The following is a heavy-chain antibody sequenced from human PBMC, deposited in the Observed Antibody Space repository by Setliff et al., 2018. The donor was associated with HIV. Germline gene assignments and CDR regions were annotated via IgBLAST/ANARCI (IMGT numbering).Heavy chain of an antibody. CDR1: GFTFSSYV. V-gene: IGHV3-53*04. CDR3: ARDRTHYYSGSESRPRHYYYMDV. D-gene: IGHD3-10*01. Sequence: GGSLRLSCAASGFTFSSYVMSWVRQAPGKGLDWVSAIYNGGSTYYADSVEGRFTISRHSSKNTLYLQMNSLRTEDTAVYYCARDRTHYYSGSESRPRHYYYMDVWGKGTTVTVSS. CDR2: IYNGGST. J-gene: IGHJ6*03.